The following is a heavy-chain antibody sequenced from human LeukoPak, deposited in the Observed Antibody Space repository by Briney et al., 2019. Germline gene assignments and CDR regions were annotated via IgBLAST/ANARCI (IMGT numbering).Heavy chain of an antibody. D-gene: IGHD3-10*01. V-gene: IGHV1-2*06. J-gene: IGHJ4*02. Sequence: ASVKVSCKVSGYTFTGYYLHWLRQAPGQGLEWMGRINPSSGGTNYAQKFQGRVTMTRDASINTAYMALSSLRSDDTAVYYCARGPSGSDYWGQGTLVTVSS. CDR2: INPSSGGT. CDR1: GYTFTGYY. CDR3: ARGPSGSDY.